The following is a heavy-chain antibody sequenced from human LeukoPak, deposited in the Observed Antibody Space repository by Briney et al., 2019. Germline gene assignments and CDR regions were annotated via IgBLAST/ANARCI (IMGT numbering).Heavy chain of an antibody. J-gene: IGHJ6*01. D-gene: IGHD3-10*01. CDR1: GFPFSSYW. CDR2: IKQDGGEK. Sequence: GGSLRLSCAASGFPFSSYWMTWVRQAPGKGLEWVANIKQDGGEKYSVDCVKGRFTISRDNAKNSLYLQMNSLRAADTAVYYCAREDYYGSGIYGGGGGGLDVWGQGATVT. V-gene: IGHV3-7*01. CDR3: AREDYYGSGIYGGGGGGLDV.